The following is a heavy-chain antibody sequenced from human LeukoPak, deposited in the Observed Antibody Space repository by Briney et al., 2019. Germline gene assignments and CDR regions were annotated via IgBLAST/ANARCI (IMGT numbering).Heavy chain of an antibody. J-gene: IGHJ5*02. Sequence: PSETLSLTCTVSGGSISSSSYYWGWIRQPPGKGLEWIGSIYYSGSTYYNPSLKSRVTISVDTSKNQFSLKLSSVTAADTAVYYCARDSPDSHNWFDPWGQGTLVTVSS. V-gene: IGHV4-39*07. CDR2: IYYSGST. D-gene: IGHD1-14*01. CDR1: GGSISSSSYY. CDR3: ARDSPDSHNWFDP.